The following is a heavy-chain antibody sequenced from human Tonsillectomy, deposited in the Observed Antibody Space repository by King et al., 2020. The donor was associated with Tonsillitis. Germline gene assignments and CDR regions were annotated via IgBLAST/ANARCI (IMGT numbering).Heavy chain of an antibody. CDR1: GFTFSSYG. CDR3: ARDSRLNGYFEY. Sequence: VQLVESGGGVVQSGRSLRLSCAASGFTFSSYGMNWVRQAPGKGLEWVAVISYDGRNKYYADSVKGRFTISRDNSKNTLYLQMNSLRAEDMAVYYCARDSRLNGYFEYWGQGTLVTVSS. D-gene: IGHD2-8*01. CDR2: ISYDGRNK. V-gene: IGHV3-33*05. J-gene: IGHJ4*02.